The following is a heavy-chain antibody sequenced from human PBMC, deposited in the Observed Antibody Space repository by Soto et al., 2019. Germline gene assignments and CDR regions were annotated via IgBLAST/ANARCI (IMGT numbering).Heavy chain of an antibody. D-gene: IGHD1-26*01. V-gene: IGHV4-59*01. J-gene: IGHJ4*02. CDR2: FSNTGST. CDR1: GGSFSDYY. CDR3: ARGTGSYFDY. Sequence: LPETLSLTCTVSGGSFSDYYWSWIRQPPGEGLDWIGHFSNTGSTNYNPSLKSRVTIFGDTSKNHFSLKLISVTAADTAVYHCARGTGSYFDYWGQGALGTVSS.